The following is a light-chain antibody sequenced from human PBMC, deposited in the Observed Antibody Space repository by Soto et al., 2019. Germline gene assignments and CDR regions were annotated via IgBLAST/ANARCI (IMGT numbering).Light chain of an antibody. Sequence: QSARTQPASVSGSPGQSGTSSCTATISDVGGYNFVAWYQQHPGKAPKLMIYDVSNRPSGLSNRFSGSKSGNTASLTISGLKAEDEADYYFSSYPSSSTLVFGTGNKLTVL. V-gene: IGLV2-14*01. J-gene: IGLJ1*01. CDR1: ISDVGGYNF. CDR2: DVS. CDR3: SSYPSSSTLV.